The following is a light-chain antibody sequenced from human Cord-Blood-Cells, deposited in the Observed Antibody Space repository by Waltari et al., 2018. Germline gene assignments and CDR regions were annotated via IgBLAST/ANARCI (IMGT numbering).Light chain of an antibody. CDR2: DVS. V-gene: IGLV2-14*01. CDR1: SSDVGGCHY. Sequence: QSALTQPASAAGSPGQSITISCTGTSSDVGGCHYVSWYQQHAGKAPKLMIYDVSMRPSGVSKRFSGSKSGNTASLTISGLQAEDEADYYCSSYTSSSTWVFGGGTQLTLL. J-gene: IGLJ3*02. CDR3: SSYTSSSTWV.